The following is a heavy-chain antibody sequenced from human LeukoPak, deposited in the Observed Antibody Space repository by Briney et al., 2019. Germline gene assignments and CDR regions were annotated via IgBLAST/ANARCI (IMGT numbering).Heavy chain of an antibody. CDR3: AKGPQLYSGYHPDY. D-gene: IGHD5-12*01. J-gene: IGHJ4*02. CDR2: ITGSDDAT. Sequence: PGGSLRLSCAASGFTFSSAAMTLVRQAPGKGLEWVSTITGSDDATYYADSVKGRFTISRDFSRNTVGLQMNSLRTEDTAIYYCAKGPQLYSGYHPDYWGQGTLVTVSS. V-gene: IGHV3-23*01. CDR1: GFTFSSAA.